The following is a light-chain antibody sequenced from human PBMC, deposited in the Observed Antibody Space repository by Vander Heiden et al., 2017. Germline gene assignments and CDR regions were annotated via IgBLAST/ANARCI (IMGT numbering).Light chain of an antibody. CDR2: DAS. CDR3: QHYDNLPPTMYT. CDR1: QDIVNY. V-gene: IGKV1-33*01. J-gene: IGKJ2*01. Sequence: DIQMTQSPSSLSASVGDRVTITCQASQDIVNYLNWYQQKPGKAPKLLIYDASYLETGVPSRFSGSGSGTDFTFTISSLQPEDIATYYCQHYDNLPPTMYTFGQGTKLQIK.